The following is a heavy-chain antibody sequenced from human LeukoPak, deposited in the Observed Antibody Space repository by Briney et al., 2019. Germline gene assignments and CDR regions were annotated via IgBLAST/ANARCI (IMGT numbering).Heavy chain of an antibody. V-gene: IGHV1-24*01. Sequence: RASLKVSCKVSGYTLTELSMHWVRQAPGKGLEWMGGFAPEDGETIYAQKFQGRVTMTEDTSTDTAYMELSSLRPEDTAVYYCAAGPRWELFNYWGQGTLVTVSS. J-gene: IGHJ4*02. CDR1: GYTLTELS. CDR3: AAGPRWELFNY. D-gene: IGHD1-26*01. CDR2: FAPEDGET.